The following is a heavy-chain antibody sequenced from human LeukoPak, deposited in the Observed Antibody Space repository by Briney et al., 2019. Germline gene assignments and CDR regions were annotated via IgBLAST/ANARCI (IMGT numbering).Heavy chain of an antibody. Sequence: GGSLRLSCTASGFTLNTYWIHWVRQTPQTGLEWVAGISGDGNFKRNADSVRGRLTIFTDNAKSTVSLQVSSLRAEDTAVYYCTATPWGGAAAIFDYWGQGILVTVSS. D-gene: IGHD6-25*01. CDR2: ISGDGNFK. J-gene: IGHJ4*02. V-gene: IGHV3-74*01. CDR3: TATPWGGAAAIFDY. CDR1: GFTLNTYW.